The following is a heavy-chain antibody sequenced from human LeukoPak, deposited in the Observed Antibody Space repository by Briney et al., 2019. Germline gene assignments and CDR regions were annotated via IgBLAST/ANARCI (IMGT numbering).Heavy chain of an antibody. CDR2: IYYSGST. CDR1: GGSISSSSYY. V-gene: IGHV4-39*01. CDR3: ARLHPGAGVDY. D-gene: IGHD6-19*01. Sequence: PSETLSLTCTVSGGSISSSSYYWGWIRQPPGKGLEWIGSIYYSGSTYYNPSLKSRVTISVDTSKNQFSLKLSSVTAADTAVYYCARLHPGAGVDYWGQGTLVTVSS. J-gene: IGHJ4*02.